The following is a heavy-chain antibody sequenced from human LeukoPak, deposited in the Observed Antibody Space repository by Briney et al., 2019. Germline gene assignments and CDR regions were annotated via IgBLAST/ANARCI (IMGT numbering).Heavy chain of an antibody. J-gene: IGHJ5*02. D-gene: IGHD4-17*01. V-gene: IGHV1-2*02. CDR1: GYTFTAYF. Sequence: ASLRVSCKASGYTFTAYFIHWVRQTPRQGPEWMGWINPKIGATPYTQRFRGGVTITWDTTLTTAYMALTSLTYDDTPVYYCGRAYDYGWLDPWGQGTLVTVSS. CDR3: GRAYDYGWLDP. CDR2: INPKIGAT.